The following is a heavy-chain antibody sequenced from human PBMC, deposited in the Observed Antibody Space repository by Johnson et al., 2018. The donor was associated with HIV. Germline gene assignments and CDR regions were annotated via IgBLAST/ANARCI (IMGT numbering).Heavy chain of an antibody. D-gene: IGHD3-10*01. Sequence: VQLVESGGGLVQPGGSLRLSCAASGFTFSSYWMGWVRQAPGKGLEWLGRIKSKTGGGTTSYAAPVKGRFTLYRDDSKATVYLHMNSLKVDDTAVYYCTTDWEYYYGSGKLDAFDMWGQGTMVTVSS. CDR1: GFTFSSYW. V-gene: IGHV3-15*01. J-gene: IGHJ3*02. CDR3: TTDWEYYYGSGKLDAFDM. CDR2: IKSKTGGGTT.